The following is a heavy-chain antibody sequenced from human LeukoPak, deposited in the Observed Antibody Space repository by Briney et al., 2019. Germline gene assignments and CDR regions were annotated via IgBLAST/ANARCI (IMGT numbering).Heavy chain of an antibody. CDR2: VSTYNGNT. J-gene: IGHJ5*02. Sequence: ASVKVSCKASGYTFTNYAISWVRQAPGQGLEWVGWVSTYNGNTNYAQRVQGRVTMTTNTSTSTAYMELRSLRSDDTAMYYCVVTTVINWFDPWGQGTLVTVSS. V-gene: IGHV1-18*01. CDR3: VVTTVINWFDP. D-gene: IGHD4-17*01. CDR1: GYTFTNYA.